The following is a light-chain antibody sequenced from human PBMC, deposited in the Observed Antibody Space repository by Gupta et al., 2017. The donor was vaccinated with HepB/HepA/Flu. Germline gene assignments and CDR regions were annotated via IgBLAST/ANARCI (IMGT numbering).Light chain of an antibody. Sequence: DIQVTQSPSSLSASVGDTVTITCRASQSISKYLNWYQQKPGKVPNLLIYGTSTLQSGVPSRFSGSGSGTDFTLTISSLQPEDFATYSCQQTDNPPMTFGQGTKVEIK. V-gene: IGKV1-39*01. CDR1: QSISKY. CDR3: QQTDNPPMT. J-gene: IGKJ1*01. CDR2: GTS.